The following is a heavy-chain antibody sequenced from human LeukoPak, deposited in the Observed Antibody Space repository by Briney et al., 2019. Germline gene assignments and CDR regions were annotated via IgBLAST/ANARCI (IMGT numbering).Heavy chain of an antibody. V-gene: IGHV1-69*04. J-gene: IGHJ4*02. CDR1: GGTFCSYA. Sequence: SVKMSCKASGGTFCSYAISWVRQAPGQGLEWMGRIIPILGIANYAQKFQGRVTITADKSTSTAYMELSSLRSEDTAVYYCARDGYNAAAFDYWGQGTLGTVSS. CDR2: IIPILGIA. D-gene: IGHD5-24*01. CDR3: ARDGYNAAAFDY.